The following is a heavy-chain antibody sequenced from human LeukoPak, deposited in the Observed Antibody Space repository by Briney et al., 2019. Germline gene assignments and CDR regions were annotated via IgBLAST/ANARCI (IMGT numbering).Heavy chain of an antibody. J-gene: IGHJ4*02. D-gene: IGHD3-22*01. CDR3: AKDSSDYYFDY. V-gene: IGHV3-30*02. CDR1: GFIFRSYG. CDR2: IWYDEITK. Sequence: GGSLRLSCAASGFIFRSYGIHWVRQAPGKGLEWLAFIWYDEITKNYADSVKGRFTISRDNSKNTLYVQLNSLRPDDTAVYYCAKDSSDYYFDYWGQGTLVTVSS.